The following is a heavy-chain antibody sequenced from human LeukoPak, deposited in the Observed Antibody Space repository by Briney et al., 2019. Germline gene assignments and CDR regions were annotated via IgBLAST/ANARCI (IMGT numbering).Heavy chain of an antibody. Sequence: PSQTLSLTCTVSGGSISSGDYCWSWIRQPPGKGLEWIGYIYYSGSTYYNPSLKSRVVISIDRSKNQFSLNLSSVTAADTAVYYCARGPPTPYCSSTSCYSDYWGQGTLVTVSS. CDR3: ARGPPTPYCSSTSCYSDY. V-gene: IGHV4-30-4*01. CDR1: GGSISSGDYC. CDR2: IYYSGST. D-gene: IGHD2-2*02. J-gene: IGHJ4*02.